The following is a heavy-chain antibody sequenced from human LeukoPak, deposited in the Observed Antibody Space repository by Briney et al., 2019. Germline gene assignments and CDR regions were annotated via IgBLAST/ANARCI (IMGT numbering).Heavy chain of an antibody. V-gene: IGHV4-61*01. D-gene: IGHD6-6*01. CDR3: AREVGIAARPFDY. CDR2: IYYSGST. J-gene: IGHJ4*02. Sequence: SETLSLTCTVSGVSVSSGSYYWSWIRQPPGKELEWIGYIYYSGSTNYNPSLKSRVTISVDTSKNQFSLKLSSVTAADTAVYYCAREVGIAARPFDYWGQGTLVTVSS. CDR1: GVSVSSGSYY.